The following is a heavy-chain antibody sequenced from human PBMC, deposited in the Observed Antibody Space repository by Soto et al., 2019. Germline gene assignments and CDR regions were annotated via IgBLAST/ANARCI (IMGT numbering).Heavy chain of an antibody. D-gene: IGHD3-22*01. CDR2: IKSKTDGGTT. V-gene: IGHV3-15*07. CDR3: TTDPVTMIVVVPSSG. Sequence: PGGPLRLSCAASGLTFNNAWMSWVRQAPGKGLEWVGRIKSKTDGGTTDYAAPVKGRFTISRDDSKNTLYLQMNSLKTEDTAVYYCTTDPVTMIVVVPSSGWGQGTLVTVSS. J-gene: IGHJ4*02. CDR1: GLTFNNAW.